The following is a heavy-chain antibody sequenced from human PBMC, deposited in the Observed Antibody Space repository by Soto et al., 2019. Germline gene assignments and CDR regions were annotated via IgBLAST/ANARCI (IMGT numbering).Heavy chain of an antibody. D-gene: IGHD6-13*01. CDR3: ARKGAAASYAHYYMDV. CDR2: VYYSGHT. Sequence: QVQLQESGPGLVKPSETLSLTCTVSGGSISPYYWSWVRQPPGKGLEWIGYVYYSGHTNYNPSLENRVTISVDTSRNRFSLNLTSATAADTAVYYCARKGAAASYAHYYMDVWGRGTAVTVSS. V-gene: IGHV4-59*01. CDR1: GGSISPYY. J-gene: IGHJ6*03.